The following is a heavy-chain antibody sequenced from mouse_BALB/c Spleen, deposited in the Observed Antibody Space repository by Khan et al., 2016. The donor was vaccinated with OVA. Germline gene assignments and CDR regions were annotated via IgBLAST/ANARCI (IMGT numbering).Heavy chain of an antibody. CDR2: IIPSTVYT. CDR3: ARDFHYYGSRGAMDN. D-gene: IGHD1-1*01. V-gene: IGHV1-4*01. J-gene: IGHJ4*01. CDR1: GYTFTSYT. Sequence: QVQLQQSGAELARPGASVKMSCKASGYTFTSYTMHWVKQRPGQGLEWIGYIIPSTVYTNYNQKFKDKATLTADKSSSTANMQLSSLTSEYSAVYYCARDFHYYGSRGAMDNWGQGTSVTVSS.